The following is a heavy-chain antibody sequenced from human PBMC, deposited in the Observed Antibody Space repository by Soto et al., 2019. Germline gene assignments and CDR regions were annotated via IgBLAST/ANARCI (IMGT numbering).Heavy chain of an antibody. J-gene: IGHJ6*02. Sequence: QVQLVESGGGVVQPGGSLRLSCKTSGFTFNTYGMYWVRQSPGKGLEWVAIIWFDGSNKYDGDSVKGRFTIPRDNSKNTLYLQMNSLRAEDTALYYCARGDCTGAYCYSWPFNYGVDVWGQGTTVTVSS. CDR2: IWFDGSNK. V-gene: IGHV3-33*08. D-gene: IGHD2-15*01. CDR3: ARGDCTGAYCYSWPFNYGVDV. CDR1: GFTFNTYG.